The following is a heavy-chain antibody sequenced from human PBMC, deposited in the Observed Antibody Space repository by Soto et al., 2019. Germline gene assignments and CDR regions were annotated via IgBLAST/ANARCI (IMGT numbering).Heavy chain of an antibody. CDR2: IDPSGGART. CDR3: ARRYYSGSGTAAALDY. CDR1: GYSFTKYY. Sequence: QVQVVQSGAEVKKPGASVKVSCKASGYSFTKYYIHWVRQAPGQGLEWMGIIDPSGGARTTYAQTFQGRVTVTSDTSTSTVYMDLTSLRSEDTAVYYCARRYYSGSGTAAALDYWGQGSLVTVSS. J-gene: IGHJ4*02. D-gene: IGHD3-10*01. V-gene: IGHV1-46*01.